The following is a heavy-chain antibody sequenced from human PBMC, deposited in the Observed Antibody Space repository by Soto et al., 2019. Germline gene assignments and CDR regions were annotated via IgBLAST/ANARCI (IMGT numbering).Heavy chain of an antibody. CDR2: IWYDGSNK. J-gene: IGHJ4*02. CDR1: GFIFTNYG. D-gene: IGHD3-22*01. Sequence: PGGSLRLSCAAAGFIFTNYGMHWVRQAPGKGLEWVAVIWYDGSNKYYVDAVKGRFSISRDNSKSTLYLQMNSLTVEDTAVYYCARDRNFYDSGGLDYWGQGTLVTVSS. CDR3: ARDRNFYDSGGLDY. V-gene: IGHV3-33*01.